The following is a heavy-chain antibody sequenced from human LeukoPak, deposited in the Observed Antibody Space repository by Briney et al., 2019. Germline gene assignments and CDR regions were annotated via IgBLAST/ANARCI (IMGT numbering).Heavy chain of an antibody. CDR2: ISPNSGGT. CDR1: GYTFNIYG. CDR3: ARDASTVGYYYYYYYMDV. J-gene: IGHJ6*03. V-gene: IGHV1-2*02. D-gene: IGHD4-17*01. Sequence: ASVKVSCKASGYTFNIYGIIWVRQAPGQGLEWVGWISPNSGGTNYAQKFQGRVTMTRDTSISTAYMELSRLRSDDTAVYYCARDASTVGYYYYYYYMDVWGKGTTVTVSS.